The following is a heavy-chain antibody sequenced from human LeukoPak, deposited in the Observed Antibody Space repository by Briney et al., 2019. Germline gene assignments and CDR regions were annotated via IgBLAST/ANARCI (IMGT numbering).Heavy chain of an antibody. D-gene: IGHD3-9*01. CDR3: ARQGLGDFDWLTTYDY. CDR1: GYSFTSYW. CDR2: IDPSDSYT. J-gene: IGHJ4*02. Sequence: GESLKISCKGSGYSFTSYWISWVGQMPGQGLEWMGRIDPSDSYTNYSPSFQGHVTVSADKSISTAYLQWSSLKASDTAMYYCARQGLGDFDWLTTYDYWGQGTLVTVSS. V-gene: IGHV5-10-1*01.